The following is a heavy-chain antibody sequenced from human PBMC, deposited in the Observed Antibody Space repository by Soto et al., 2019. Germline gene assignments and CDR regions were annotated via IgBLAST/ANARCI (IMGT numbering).Heavy chain of an antibody. V-gene: IGHV3-23*01. Sequence: LRLSCAASGFTFSSYAMSWVRQAPGKGLEWVSAISGSGGSTYYADSVKGRFTISRDNSKNTLYLQMNSLRAEDTAVYYCAKDPHLFPAAPFDPWGQGTLVTVSS. CDR3: AKDPHLFPAAPFDP. D-gene: IGHD2-2*01. CDR1: GFTFSSYA. CDR2: ISGSGGST. J-gene: IGHJ5*02.